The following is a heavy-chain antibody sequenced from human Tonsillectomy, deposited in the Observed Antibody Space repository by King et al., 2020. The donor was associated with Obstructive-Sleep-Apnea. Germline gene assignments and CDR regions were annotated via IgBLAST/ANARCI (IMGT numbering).Heavy chain of an antibody. V-gene: IGHV6-1*01. CDR2: SYYRSKWYN. Sequence: VQLQQSGPGLVKPSQTFSLTCAISGDSVSSNSAAWNWIRQSPSRGLEWLGRSYYRSKWYNDYAGSVKSRININPDTSKNYFSLQLNSVTPEDSAVYYCARGGYGAGTLLTDWGQGTLVTVSS. J-gene: IGHJ4*02. CDR3: ARGGYGAGTLLTD. CDR1: GDSVSSNSAA. D-gene: IGHD3-10*01.